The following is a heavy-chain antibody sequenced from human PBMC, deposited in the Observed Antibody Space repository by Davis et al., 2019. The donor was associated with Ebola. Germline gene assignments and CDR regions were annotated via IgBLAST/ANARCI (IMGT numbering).Heavy chain of an antibody. CDR3: THEGATYGN. CDR1: GVTFSGAW. V-gene: IGHV3-15*01. CDR2: IKSKGEGEAT. D-gene: IGHD2-8*01. J-gene: IGHJ4*02. Sequence: GESLKISCVASGVTFSGAWMSWVRQAPGKGLEWIGLIKSKGEGEATDYAAPVKGRFTISRDDSKNTAFLQMNGLRAEDTAMYYCTHEGATYGNWGQGTMVTVSS.